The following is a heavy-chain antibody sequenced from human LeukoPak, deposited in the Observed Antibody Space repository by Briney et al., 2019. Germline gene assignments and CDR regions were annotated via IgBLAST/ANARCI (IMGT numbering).Heavy chain of an antibody. CDR2: INHSGST. CDR3: ATVGFGESWGFDY. V-gene: IGHV4-34*01. CDR1: GGSFSGYY. J-gene: IGHJ4*02. Sequence: SETLSLTCAVYGGSFSGYYWSWIRQPPGKGLEWIGEINHSGSTNYNPSLKSRVTISVDTSKNQFSLKLSSVTAADTAVYYCATVGFGESWGFDYWGQGTLVTVSS. D-gene: IGHD3-10*01.